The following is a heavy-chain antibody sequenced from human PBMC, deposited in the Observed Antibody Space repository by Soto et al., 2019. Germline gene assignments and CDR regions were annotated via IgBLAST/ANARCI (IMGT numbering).Heavy chain of an antibody. Sequence: ASVKVSCKVSGYTLTELSMHWVRQAPGKGLEWMGGFDPEDGETIYAQKFQGRVTMTEDTSTDTAYMELSSLRSEDTAVYYCAILPTLSGDSRPEYFQHWGQGTLVTVSS. CDR1: GYTLTELS. J-gene: IGHJ1*01. CDR3: AILPTLSGDSRPEYFQH. CDR2: FDPEDGET. V-gene: IGHV1-24*01. D-gene: IGHD2-21*02.